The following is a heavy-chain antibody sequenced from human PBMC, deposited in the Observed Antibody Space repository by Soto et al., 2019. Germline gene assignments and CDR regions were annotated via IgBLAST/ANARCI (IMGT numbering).Heavy chain of an antibody. D-gene: IGHD3-16*01. Sequence: QVQLVESGGGVVKPGRSLRLSCVASGFTLNHYDMNWVRQAPGKGLEWVAVVSYDGTNKYYGDSVTGRFTISRDNSKNPMYLQMTSLRAVDTSAYYCANGKLINPQLFELWGHGALVTVSS. CDR2: VSYDGTNK. J-gene: IGHJ4*01. V-gene: IGHV3-30*18. CDR1: GFTLNHYD. CDR3: ANGKLINPQLFEL.